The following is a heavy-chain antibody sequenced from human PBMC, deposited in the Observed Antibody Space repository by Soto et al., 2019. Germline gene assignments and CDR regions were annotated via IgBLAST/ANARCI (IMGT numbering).Heavy chain of an antibody. CDR3: ARDSEYYYDSSGYLIDY. V-gene: IGHV1-46*01. D-gene: IGHD3-22*01. Sequence: SVKVSCKASGDTFTSSYMHWVRQAPGQGLEWMGIINPSGGSTSYAQKFQGRVTMTRDTSTSTVYMELSSLRSEDTAVYYCARDSEYYYDSSGYLIDYWGQGTLVTVSS. CDR2: INPSGGST. J-gene: IGHJ4*02. CDR1: GDTFTSSY.